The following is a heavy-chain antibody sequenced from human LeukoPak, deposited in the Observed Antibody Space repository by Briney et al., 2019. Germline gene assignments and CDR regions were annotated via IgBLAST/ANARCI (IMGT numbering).Heavy chain of an antibody. J-gene: IGHJ5*02. D-gene: IGHD3-3*01. CDR1: GGSVSSGRYY. Sequence: SETLSLTCTVSGGSVSSGRYYWSWIRQPPGKGLEWIGEINHSGSTNYNPSLKSRVTISVDTSKNQFSLKLSSVTAADTAVYYCARVDPALRFLEWLYPDAGGQGTLVTVSS. CDR2: INHSGST. CDR3: ARVDPALRFLEWLYPDA. V-gene: IGHV4-39*07.